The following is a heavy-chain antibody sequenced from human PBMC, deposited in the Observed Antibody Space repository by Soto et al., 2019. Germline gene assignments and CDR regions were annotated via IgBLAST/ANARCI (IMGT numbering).Heavy chain of an antibody. V-gene: IGHV3-21*01. CDR2: ISSSSSYI. Sequence: GGSLRLSCAASGFTFSSYSMNWVRQAPGKGLEWVSSISSSSSYIYYADSVKGRFTISRDNAKNSLYLQMNSLRAEDTAVYYCARGNDFWSGYYLYYYYGMDVWGQGTTVTVSS. CDR1: GFTFSSYS. D-gene: IGHD3-3*01. J-gene: IGHJ6*02. CDR3: ARGNDFWSGYYLYYYYGMDV.